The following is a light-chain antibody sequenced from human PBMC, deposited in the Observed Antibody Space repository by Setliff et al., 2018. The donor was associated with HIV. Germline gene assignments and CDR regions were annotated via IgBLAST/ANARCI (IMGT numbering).Light chain of an antibody. CDR3: QQYYTTPQT. J-gene: IGKJ1*01. Sequence: QSPDSLAVSLGERAAINCKSSQSVFYSTYSKNFLAWYQQKLGQPPKLLISWASTRESGVPDRFSGSGSGADFTLTISSLQAEDVAVYYCQQYYTTPQTFGQGTKVDIK. CDR1: QSVFYSTYSKNF. CDR2: WAS. V-gene: IGKV4-1*01.